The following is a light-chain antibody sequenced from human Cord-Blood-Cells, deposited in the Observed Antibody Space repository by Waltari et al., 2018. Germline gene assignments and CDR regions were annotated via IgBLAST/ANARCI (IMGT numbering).Light chain of an antibody. CDR1: QSVLYSSNNKNY. V-gene: IGKV4-1*01. CDR2: WAS. CDR3: QQYYSTPPT. J-gene: IGKJ1*01. Sequence: DIVMTQSPDSLAVSLGERATIHCKSSQSVLYSSNNKNYLAWYQQKPGQPPKLLIYWASTRESGVPDRFSGSWSGTDFTLTISSLQAEDVAVYYCQQYYSTPPTFGQGTKVEIK.